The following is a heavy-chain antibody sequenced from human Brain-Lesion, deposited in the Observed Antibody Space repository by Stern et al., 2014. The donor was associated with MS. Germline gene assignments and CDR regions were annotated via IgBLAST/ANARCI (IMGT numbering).Heavy chain of an antibody. CDR2: FDPEDGET. D-gene: IGHD1-26*01. Sequence: VQLVESGAEVKKPGASVTVSCKVSGYTLTELSMHWVRQAPRKGIEWMGGFDPEDGETIYAQNFQGRVTMTEDTSTDTAYMELSSLRSEDTAVYYCATLSPGAGGNYYRHFDYWGQGTLVTVSS. V-gene: IGHV1-24*01. J-gene: IGHJ4*02. CDR1: GYTLTELS. CDR3: ATLSPGAGGNYYRHFDY.